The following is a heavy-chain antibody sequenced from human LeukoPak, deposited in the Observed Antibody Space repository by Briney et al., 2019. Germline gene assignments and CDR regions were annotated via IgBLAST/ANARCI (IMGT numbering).Heavy chain of an antibody. CDR1: GFTFSSYS. CDR3: ARGRTDTAMPSFDP. D-gene: IGHD5-18*01. Sequence: GGSLRLSCAASGFTFSSYSMNWARQAPGKGLEWVSSISSSSSYIYYADSVKGRFTISRDNAKNSLYLQMNSLRAEDAAVYYCARGRTDTAMPSFDPWGQGTLVTVSS. V-gene: IGHV3-21*01. CDR2: ISSSSSYI. J-gene: IGHJ5*02.